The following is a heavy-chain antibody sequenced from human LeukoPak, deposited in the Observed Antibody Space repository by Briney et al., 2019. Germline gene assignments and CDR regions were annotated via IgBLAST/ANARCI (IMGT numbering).Heavy chain of an antibody. CDR2: IRYDGSNK. Sequence: GGSLRLSCAASGFTFSSYGMHWVRQAPGKGLEWVAFIRYDGSNKDYADSVKGRFTISRDNSKNTLYLQMNSLRAEDTAVYYCAKVGYSYGHSWGQGTLVTVSS. V-gene: IGHV3-30*02. J-gene: IGHJ4*02. CDR3: AKVGYSYGHS. D-gene: IGHD5-18*01. CDR1: GFTFSSYG.